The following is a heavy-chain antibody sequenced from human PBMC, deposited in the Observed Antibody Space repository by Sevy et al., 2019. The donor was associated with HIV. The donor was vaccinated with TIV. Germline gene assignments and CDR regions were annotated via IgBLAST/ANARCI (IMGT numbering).Heavy chain of an antibody. V-gene: IGHV3-30-3*01. Sequence: GGSLRLSCAASGFTFSSYAMHWVRQAPGKGLEWVAVISYDGSNKYYADSVKGRFTISRDNSKNTMYLQMNSLRAEDTAVYYCARDLHLTYVHLTYWFDPWGQGTLVTVSS. CDR3: ARDLHLTYVHLTYWFDP. J-gene: IGHJ5*02. CDR1: GFTFSSYA. CDR2: ISYDGSNK. D-gene: IGHD3-16*01.